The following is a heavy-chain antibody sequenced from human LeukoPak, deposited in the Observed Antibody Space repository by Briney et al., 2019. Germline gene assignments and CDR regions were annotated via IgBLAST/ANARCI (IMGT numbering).Heavy chain of an antibody. Sequence: PGGSLRLSCAASGFTFSSYAMHWVRQAPGKGLEWVAVISYDGSNKYYADSVKGRFTISRDNSKNTLYLQMNSLRAGDTAVYYCARDLQMTTPTNYFDYWGQGTLVTVSS. J-gene: IGHJ4*02. D-gene: IGHD1-14*01. CDR1: GFTFSSYA. CDR3: ARDLQMTTPTNYFDY. CDR2: ISYDGSNK. V-gene: IGHV3-30*01.